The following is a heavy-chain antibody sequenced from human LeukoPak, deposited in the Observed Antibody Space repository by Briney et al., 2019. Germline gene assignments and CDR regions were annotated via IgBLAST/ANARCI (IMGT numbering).Heavy chain of an antibody. CDR3: VRGYSTSGWFDP. Sequence: SETLSLTCTVSGGSNSDYYWTWIRQPPRKGLEWIGYIYNRGTTNYNPSLRSRVTISVDTSKNQFSLKLSPVTAADTAVYYCVRGYSTSGWFDPWGQGTLVTVSS. D-gene: IGHD1-26*01. V-gene: IGHV4-59*08. CDR2: IYNRGTT. J-gene: IGHJ5*02. CDR1: GGSNSDYY.